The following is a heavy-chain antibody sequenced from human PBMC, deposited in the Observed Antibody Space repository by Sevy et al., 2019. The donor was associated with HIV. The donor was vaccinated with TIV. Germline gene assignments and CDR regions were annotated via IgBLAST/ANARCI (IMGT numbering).Heavy chain of an antibody. V-gene: IGHV3-21*05. CDR1: GFIFSDYD. CDR2: ISSRSSYI. Sequence: GGSLRLSCAASGFIFSDYDMNWVRQAPGKGLEWISVISSRSSYIKYADSLKGRVTISRDNANNSLFLQLNSLRAEDTAVDYCARAVDYYDFGGLHYWGQGALVTVSS. D-gene: IGHD3-22*01. CDR3: ARAVDYYDFGGLHY. J-gene: IGHJ4*02.